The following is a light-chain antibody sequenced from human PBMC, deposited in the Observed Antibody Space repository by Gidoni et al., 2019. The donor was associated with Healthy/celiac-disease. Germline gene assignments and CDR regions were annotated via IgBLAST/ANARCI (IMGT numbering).Light chain of an antibody. CDR2: GAS. CDR3: QQYNNWHYT. Sequence: EIVMTQSPATLSVSPGERATLSCRASQSVSSNLAWYQQKHGQAPRLLIYGASTRATGIPARFSGSGSGTEFTLTISSLQSEDFAVYYCQQYNNWHYTFGQGTKLEIK. V-gene: IGKV3-15*01. J-gene: IGKJ2*01. CDR1: QSVSSN.